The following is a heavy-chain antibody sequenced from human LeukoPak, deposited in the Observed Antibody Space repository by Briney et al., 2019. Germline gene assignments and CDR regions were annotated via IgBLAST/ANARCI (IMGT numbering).Heavy chain of an antibody. J-gene: IGHJ3*02. V-gene: IGHV3-30-3*01. Sequence: GGSLRLSCATSGFTFSSYAMHWVRQAPGKGLEWVAVISSDGSDKYYADSVKGRFTISRDYSKNTLYLQMNSLRPEDTAVYFCARDNWYDYLADALGIWGQGTMVTVSS. CDR3: ARDNWYDYLADALGI. CDR1: GFTFSSYA. CDR2: ISSDGSDK. D-gene: IGHD1-20*01.